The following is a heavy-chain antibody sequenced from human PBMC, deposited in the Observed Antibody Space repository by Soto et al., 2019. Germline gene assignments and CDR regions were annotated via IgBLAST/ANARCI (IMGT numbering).Heavy chain of an antibody. CDR3: AKRPYYYDSSGYYLGDY. D-gene: IGHD3-22*01. CDR2: ISGSGGST. J-gene: IGHJ4*02. CDR1: GFTFSSYA. Sequence: GSLRLSCAASGFTFSSYAMSWVRQAPGKGLEWVSAISGSGGSTYYADSVKGRFTISRDNSKNTLYLQMNSLRAEDTAVYYCAKRPYYYDSSGYYLGDYWGQGTLVTVSS. V-gene: IGHV3-23*01.